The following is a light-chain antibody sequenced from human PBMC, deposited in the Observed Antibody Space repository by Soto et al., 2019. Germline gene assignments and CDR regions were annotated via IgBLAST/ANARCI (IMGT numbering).Light chain of an antibody. V-gene: IGLV2-23*02. Sequence: QSALTQPASVSGSPGQSITISCTGTSSDVGSYNLVSWYQQHPGKAPKLMIYELSKRPSGVSNRFSGSKSGNTASLTISGLLAEDEADYYCCSYAISSTWVFGGGTQLTVL. J-gene: IGLJ3*02. CDR1: SSDVGSYNL. CDR2: ELS. CDR3: CSYAISSTWV.